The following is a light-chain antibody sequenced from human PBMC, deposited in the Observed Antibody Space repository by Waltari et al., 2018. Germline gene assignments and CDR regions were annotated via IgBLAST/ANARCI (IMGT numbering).Light chain of an antibody. CDR1: QSVSSSY. J-gene: IGKJ2*01. CDR3: QQYGSSPKYT. CDR2: GAS. V-gene: IGKV3-20*01. Sequence: EIVLTQSPGTLSLSPGERATLSCRASQSVSSSYLAWYQQKPGQAPGLLIHGASSRATGIPDRFSGSGSVTDFTLTISRLEPEDFAVYYCQQYGSSPKYTFGQGTKLEIK.